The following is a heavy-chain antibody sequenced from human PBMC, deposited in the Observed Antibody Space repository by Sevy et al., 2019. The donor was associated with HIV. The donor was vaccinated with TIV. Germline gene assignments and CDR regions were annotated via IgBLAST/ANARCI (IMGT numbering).Heavy chain of an antibody. D-gene: IGHD6-13*01. CDR1: GGSISSYY. J-gene: IGHJ5*02. CDR3: ARQRIASNWFDP. CDR2: IYYSGST. V-gene: IGHV4-59*01. Sequence: SETLSLTCTVSGGSISSYYWSWIRQPPGKGLEWIGYIYYSGSTNYNPSLKSRVTISVDTSKNQFSLKLSSVTAADTAVYYCARQRIASNWFDPWGQGTLVTVSS.